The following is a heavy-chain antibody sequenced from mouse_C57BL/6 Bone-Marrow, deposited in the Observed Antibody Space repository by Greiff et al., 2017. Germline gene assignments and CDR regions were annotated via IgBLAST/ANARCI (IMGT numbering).Heavy chain of an antibody. CDR3: ARLGANWPWFAY. Sequence: QVQLQQPGAELVRPGPSVKLSCKASGYTFTSYWMHWVKQRPGQGLEWIGVIDPSDSYTNYNQKFKGKATLTVDTSSSTAYMQLSSLTSEDSAVYYCARLGANWPWFAYWGQGTLVTVSA. CDR1: GYTFTSYW. J-gene: IGHJ3*01. D-gene: IGHD4-1*01. CDR2: IDPSDSYT. V-gene: IGHV1-59*01.